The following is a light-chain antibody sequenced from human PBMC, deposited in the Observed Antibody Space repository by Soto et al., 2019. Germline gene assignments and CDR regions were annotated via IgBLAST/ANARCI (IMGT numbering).Light chain of an antibody. V-gene: IGKV3-11*01. CDR1: QSVTTY. Sequence: VLTHSPGTLSLHTGERATLCCRASQSVTTYLAWYQQKPGQAPRLLIYDASNRATGIPARFSGSGSGTDFTLTISSLEPEDAAVYHCQQYGSSPTTFGQGTKVDI. J-gene: IGKJ1*01. CDR2: DAS. CDR3: QQYGSSPTT.